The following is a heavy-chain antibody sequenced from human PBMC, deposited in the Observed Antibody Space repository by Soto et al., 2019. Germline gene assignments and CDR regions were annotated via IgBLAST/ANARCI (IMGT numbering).Heavy chain of an antibody. V-gene: IGHV5-51*01. J-gene: IGHJ6*03. Sequence: PGESLKISCKGSGYSFTSYWIGWVRQMPGKGLEWMGIIYPGDSDTRYSPSFQGQVTISADKSISTAYLQWSSLKASDTAMYYCARLGPAMVTSYYYYYMDVWGKGTTVTVSS. CDR1: GYSFTSYW. D-gene: IGHD5-18*01. CDR3: ARLGPAMVTSYYYYYMDV. CDR2: IYPGDSDT.